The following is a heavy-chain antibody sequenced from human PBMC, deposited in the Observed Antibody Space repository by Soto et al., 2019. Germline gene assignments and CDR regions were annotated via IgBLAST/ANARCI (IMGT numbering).Heavy chain of an antibody. Sequence: PSETLSLTCTVSGGSISSYYWSWIRQPPGKGLEWIGYIYYSGSTNYNPSLKSRVTISVDTSKNQFSLKLSSVTAADTAVYYCARLKRITIFGVVMNYYYMDVWGKGTTVTVSS. CDR3: ARLKRITIFGVVMNYYYMDV. CDR2: IYYSGST. J-gene: IGHJ6*03. V-gene: IGHV4-59*08. CDR1: GGSISSYY. D-gene: IGHD3-3*01.